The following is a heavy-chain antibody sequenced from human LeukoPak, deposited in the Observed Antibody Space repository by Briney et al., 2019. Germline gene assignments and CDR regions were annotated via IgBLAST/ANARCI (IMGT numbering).Heavy chain of an antibody. J-gene: IGHJ6*03. CDR3: ARSYDSSGNYYYYYMDV. Sequence: GGSLRLSCAASGFTVSSNYMSWVRQAPGKGLEGVSVIYSGGSTYYADSVKGRFTISRDNSKNTLYLQMNSLRAEDTAVYYCARSYDSSGNYYYYYMDVWGKGTTVTVSS. D-gene: IGHD3-22*01. CDR1: GFTVSSNY. CDR2: IYSGGST. V-gene: IGHV3-53*01.